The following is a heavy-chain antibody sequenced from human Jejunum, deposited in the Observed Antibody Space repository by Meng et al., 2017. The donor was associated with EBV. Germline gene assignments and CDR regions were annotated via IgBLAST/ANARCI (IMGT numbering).Heavy chain of an antibody. CDR2: IYTDGST. J-gene: IGHJ4*02. D-gene: IGHD1/OR15-1a*01. CDR3: VRGPWNN. CDR1: GFIRSGHY. V-gene: IGHV3-53*01. Sequence: EVQVWESGGGVIHPGGFSRLCCAASGFIRSGHYMSWVRQAPGKGLEWVSVIYTDGSTYYADSVKGRFTISRDNSKNTLFIQMNNLRVDDTAVYYCVRGPWNNWGQGTLVTVSS.